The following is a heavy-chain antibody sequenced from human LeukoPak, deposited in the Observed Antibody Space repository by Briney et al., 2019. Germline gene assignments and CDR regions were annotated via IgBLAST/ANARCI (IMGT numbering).Heavy chain of an antibody. CDR2: INPNSGGT. CDR1: GYTFTGYY. CDR3: ARDRGPTMVRGVNPLDY. D-gene: IGHD3-10*01. V-gene: IGHV1-2*02. Sequence: ASVKVSCKASGYTFTGYYMHWVRQAPGQGLEWMVWINPNSGGTNYAQKFQGRVTMTRDTSISTAYMELSRLRSDDTAVYYCARDRGPTMVRGVNPLDYWGQGTLVTVSS. J-gene: IGHJ4*02.